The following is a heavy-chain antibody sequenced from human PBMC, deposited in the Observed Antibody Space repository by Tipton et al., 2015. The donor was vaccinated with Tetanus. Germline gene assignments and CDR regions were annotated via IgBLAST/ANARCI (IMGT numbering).Heavy chain of an antibody. CDR2: IYPGDSDT. V-gene: IGHV5-51*01. D-gene: IGHD2-8*01. Sequence: QLVQSGGEVKEPGESLKISCKGSGYIFNNYWIGWVRQKPGKGLEWMGIIYPGDSDTRYSPSFQGQVTISVDKSINTAYLQWSSRKASDTSMFYCARAHCTDGVCNFDFWGQGALVTVAS. CDR1: GYIFNNYW. CDR3: ARAHCTDGVCNFDF. J-gene: IGHJ4*02.